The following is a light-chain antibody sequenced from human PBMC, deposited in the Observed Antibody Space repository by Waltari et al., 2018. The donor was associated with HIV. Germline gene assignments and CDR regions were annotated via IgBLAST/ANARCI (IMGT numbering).Light chain of an antibody. CDR3: ASRDDNLSHWV. Sequence: QSVLTQPPSMSRPPGQRVFISCSGSRSNIGNNFVSWFQEVSGRAPKLIIYNTDKRPSGVPDRFSAAKSGSSASLAITGLQSDDEAVYFCASRDDNLSHWVFGGGTKLTV. CDR1: RSNIGNNF. CDR2: NTD. J-gene: IGLJ3*02. V-gene: IGLV1-47*02.